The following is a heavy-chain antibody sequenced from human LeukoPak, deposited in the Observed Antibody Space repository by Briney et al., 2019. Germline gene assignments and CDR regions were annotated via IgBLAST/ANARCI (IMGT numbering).Heavy chain of an antibody. CDR2: IIPIFGTA. CDR1: GGTFSSYA. CDR3: AREYRGDGYNGHAFDI. V-gene: IGHV1-69*05. Sequence: ASVKVSCKASGGTFSSYAISWVRQAPGQGLEWMGGIIPIFGTANYAQKFQGRVTITTDEPTSTAYMELSSLRSEDTAVYYCAREYRGDGYNGHAFDIWGQGTMVTVST. D-gene: IGHD5-24*01. J-gene: IGHJ3*02.